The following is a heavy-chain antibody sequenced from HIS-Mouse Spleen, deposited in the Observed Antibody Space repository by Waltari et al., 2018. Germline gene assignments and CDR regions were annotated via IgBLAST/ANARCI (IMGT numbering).Heavy chain of an antibody. V-gene: IGHV3-30*18. J-gene: IGHJ4*02. CDR2: ISYDGSNK. CDR1: GFTFSSYG. CDR3: AKDKHHAFDY. Sequence: QVQLVESGGGVGQPGRSLRLSCAASGFTFSSYGMHWVRQAPGKGLEWVAVISYDGSNKYYADSVKGRFTISRDNSKNTLYLQMNSLRAEDTAVYYCAKDKHHAFDYWGQGTLVTVSS.